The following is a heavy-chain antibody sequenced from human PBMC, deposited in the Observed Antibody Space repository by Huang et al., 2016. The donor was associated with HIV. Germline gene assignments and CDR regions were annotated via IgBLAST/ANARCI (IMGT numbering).Heavy chain of an antibody. D-gene: IGHD3-10*01. V-gene: IGHV3-53*01. J-gene: IGHJ4*02. Sequence: EVQLVESGGGLIQPGGSLRLSCAAAGFSVSDNYMTWVRQAPGKGREWVPGRFSGGATYYADSMKGRFTISRDKSKNTLFLQMTSLRAEDTAVYYCARGEWFGELTLDYWGQGTLVTVSS. CDR3: ARGEWFGELTLDY. CDR1: GFSVSDNY. CDR2: RFSGGAT.